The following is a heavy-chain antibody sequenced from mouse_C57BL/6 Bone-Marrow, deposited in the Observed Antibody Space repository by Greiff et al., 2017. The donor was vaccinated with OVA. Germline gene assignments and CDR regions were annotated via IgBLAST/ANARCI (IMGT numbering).Heavy chain of an antibody. CDR1: GFNIKDYY. CDR3: APNLLLRSSYYAMDY. CDR2: IDPEDGET. J-gene: IGHJ4*01. V-gene: IGHV14-2*01. Sequence: VQLQQSGAELVKPGASVKLSCTASGFNIKDYYMHWVKQRTEQGLEWIGRIDPEDGETKYAPKFQGKATITADTSSNTAYLQLSSLTSEDTAVYYCAPNLLLRSSYYAMDYWGQGTSVTVSS. D-gene: IGHD1-1*01.